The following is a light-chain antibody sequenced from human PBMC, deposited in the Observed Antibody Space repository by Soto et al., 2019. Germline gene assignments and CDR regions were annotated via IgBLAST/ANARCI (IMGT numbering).Light chain of an antibody. V-gene: IGLV2-14*01. CDR1: SSDVGGYNY. J-gene: IGLJ3*02. Sequence: QSALTQPASVSGSPGQSITISCTGTSSDVGGYNYVSWYQQHPGKAPKLMIYEVSNRPSGVSNRFSGSKSGNTASLTISGLQAEDEADDSCSSQTSSSTLEGFGGGTKLTVL. CDR3: SSQTSSSTLEG. CDR2: EVS.